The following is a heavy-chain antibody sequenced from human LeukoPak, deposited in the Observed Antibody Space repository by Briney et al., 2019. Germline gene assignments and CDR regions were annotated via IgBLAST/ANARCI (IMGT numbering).Heavy chain of an antibody. J-gene: IGHJ3*02. D-gene: IGHD3-10*01. V-gene: IGHV4-59*01. CDR3: ARDRVTISMNAFDI. Sequence: SETLSLTCTVSGGSISSYYRSWMRQPPGKGLEWIGYIYYSGSTNYNPSLKSRVTISVDTSKNQFSLKLSSVTAADTAVYYCARDRVTISMNAFDIWGQGTMVTVSS. CDR1: GGSISSYY. CDR2: IYYSGST.